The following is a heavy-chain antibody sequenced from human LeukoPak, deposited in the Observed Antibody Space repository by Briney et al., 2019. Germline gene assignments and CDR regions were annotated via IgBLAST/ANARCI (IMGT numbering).Heavy chain of an antibody. CDR1: GGTFSSYA. Sequence: SSVKVSCKASGGTFSSYATSWVRQAPGQGLEWMGGIIPIFGTANYAQKFQGRVTITADESTSTAYMELSSLRSEDTAVYYYARAITIFGVGITYCYYYYMAVWGKGTMLTVSS. CDR3: ARAITIFGVGITYCYYYYMAV. V-gene: IGHV1-69*01. J-gene: IGHJ6*03. D-gene: IGHD3-3*01. CDR2: IIPIFGTA.